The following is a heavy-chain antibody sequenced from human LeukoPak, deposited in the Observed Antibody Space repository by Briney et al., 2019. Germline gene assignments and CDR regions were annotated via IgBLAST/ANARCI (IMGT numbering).Heavy chain of an antibody. Sequence: SETLSLTCTVSGGSISSYYWSWIRQPPGKGLEWIGYIYYSGSTNYNPSPKSRVTISVDTSKNQFSLELSSVTAADTAVYYCAGGGDPYFDYWGQGTLVTVSS. D-gene: IGHD3-16*01. V-gene: IGHV4-59*01. CDR2: IYYSGST. CDR1: GGSISSYY. CDR3: AGGGDPYFDY. J-gene: IGHJ4*02.